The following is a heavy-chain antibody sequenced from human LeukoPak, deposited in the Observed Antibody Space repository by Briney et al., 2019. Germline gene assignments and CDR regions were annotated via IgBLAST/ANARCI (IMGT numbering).Heavy chain of an antibody. V-gene: IGHV3-66*02. CDR1: GFTVSSNY. D-gene: IGHD3-10*01. CDR2: IYRGGST. Sequence: GGSLRLSCAASGFTVSSNYMSWVRQAPGKGLEWVSVIYRGGSTYYADSVKGRFTISRDNSKNTLYLQMNSLRAEDTAVYYCARDAYYGSGSQVYYYGMDVWGQGTTVTVSS. CDR3: ARDAYYGSGSQVYYYGMDV. J-gene: IGHJ6*02.